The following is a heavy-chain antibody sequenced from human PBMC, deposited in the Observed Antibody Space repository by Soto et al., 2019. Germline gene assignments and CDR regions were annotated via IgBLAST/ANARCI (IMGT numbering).Heavy chain of an antibody. Sequence: QVQLQESGPGLVKPSQTLSLTCTVSGGSISSGGYYWSWIRQHPGKGLEWIGYIYYSGSTYYNPPLKSRVTISVDTSKNQFSLKLSSVTAADTAVYYCARDHPIYTGLSDYWGQGTLVTVSS. CDR3: ARDHPIYTGLSDY. CDR2: IYYSGST. V-gene: IGHV4-31*03. J-gene: IGHJ4*02. CDR1: GGSISSGGYY. D-gene: IGHD2-2*02.